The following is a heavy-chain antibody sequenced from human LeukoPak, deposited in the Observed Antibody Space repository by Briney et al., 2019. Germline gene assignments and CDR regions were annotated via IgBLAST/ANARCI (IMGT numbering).Heavy chain of an antibody. CDR3: VTDRREFWDVRLDP. CDR1: GFTFSDYY. D-gene: IGHD3-10*02. Sequence: GGSLRLSCAASGFTFSDYYMSWIRQAPGKGLEWVSYISSSGSTIYYADSVKGRFTISRDNAKNSLYLQMNSLRAEDTAVYYCVTDRREFWDVRLDPWGQGTLVTVSS. V-gene: IGHV3-11*01. CDR2: ISSSGSTI. J-gene: IGHJ5*02.